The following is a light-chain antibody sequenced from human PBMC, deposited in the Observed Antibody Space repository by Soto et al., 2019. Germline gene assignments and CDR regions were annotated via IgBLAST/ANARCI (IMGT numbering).Light chain of an antibody. CDR3: QQRSKWRA. CDR2: DAS. CDR1: QSVSGY. Sequence: IVLTQSPSALSLSPEERATLSCRASQSVSGYLAWYQQKPGQAPRLLIYDASKRATGIPARFSGSGFGTDFTLTISSLEPEDFAVYYCQQRSKWRAFGQGTKVDIK. J-gene: IGKJ1*01. V-gene: IGKV3-11*01.